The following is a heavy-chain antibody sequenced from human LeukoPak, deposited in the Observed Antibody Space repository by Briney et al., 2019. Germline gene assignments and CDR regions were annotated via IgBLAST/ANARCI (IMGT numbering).Heavy chain of an antibody. CDR3: AKEIDSSSPFDLDV. Sequence: QAGGSLRLSCAASGFTFSSYGVHWVRQAPGKGLEWVAVIWYGGSDKYYADSVKGRFTISRDNSKNTLYLQMNSLRAEDTAVYYCAKEIDSSSPFDLDVWGKGTTVTVSS. J-gene: IGHJ6*04. CDR1: GFTFSSYG. D-gene: IGHD6-6*01. CDR2: IWYGGSDK. V-gene: IGHV3-30*02.